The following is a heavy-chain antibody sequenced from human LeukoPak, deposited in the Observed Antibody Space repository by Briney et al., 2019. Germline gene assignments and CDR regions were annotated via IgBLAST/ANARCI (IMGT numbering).Heavy chain of an antibody. CDR3: ARPVTTIEGNWFDP. V-gene: IGHV4-39*01. D-gene: IGHD5-24*01. Sequence: PSETLSLTRAVSGGSISSSTYYWGWIRQPPGRGLEWIGNIFYSGSTYFTPSLRSRVTMPVDTSKNQYSLKLSSVTAADTAVYYCARPVTTIEGNWFDPWGGGTLVTVSS. J-gene: IGHJ5*02. CDR2: IFYSGST. CDR1: GGSISSSTYY.